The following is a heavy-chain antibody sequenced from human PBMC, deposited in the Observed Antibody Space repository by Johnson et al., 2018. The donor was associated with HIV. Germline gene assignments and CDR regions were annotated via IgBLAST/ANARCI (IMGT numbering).Heavy chain of an antibody. CDR3: AKDGDWDTVAHAFDI. CDR1: GFTLSSYA. D-gene: IGHD5-12*01. J-gene: IGHJ3*02. V-gene: IGHV3-23*04. CDR2: ISGSGGIT. Sequence: VQLVESGGGLVQPGGSLRLSSAASGFTLSSYAMSLVRPAPGKGLEWVSAISGSGGITSYADSVKVRFTISRDISNNTLYLQMNRLRAEDTAVYYCAKDGDWDTVAHAFDIWGQGTMVTVSS.